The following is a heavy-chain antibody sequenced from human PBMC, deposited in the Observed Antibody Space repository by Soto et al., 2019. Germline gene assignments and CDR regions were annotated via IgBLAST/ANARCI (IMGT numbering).Heavy chain of an antibody. Sequence: GESLKISCKASGYTFSKNWINWVRQVPGKGLEWLGRIDPSDSYTRYSPSFQGQVTISADKSISTAYLQWSSLKASDTAMYYCATSGQIWFGIGVWGQGTTVTVSS. CDR3: ATSGQIWFGIGV. V-gene: IGHV5-10-1*04. CDR1: GYTFSKNW. CDR2: IDPSDSYT. D-gene: IGHD3-10*01. J-gene: IGHJ6*02.